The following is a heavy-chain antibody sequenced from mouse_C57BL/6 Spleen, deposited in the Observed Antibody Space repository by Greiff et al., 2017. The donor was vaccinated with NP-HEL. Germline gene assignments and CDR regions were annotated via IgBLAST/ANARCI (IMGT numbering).Heavy chain of an antibody. CDR3: TRSSSQYYFDY. V-gene: IGHV1-15*01. CDR2: IDPETGGT. Sequence: VQLQQSGAELVRPGASVTLSCKASGYTFTDYEMHWVKQTPVHGLEWIGAIDPETGGTAYNQKFKGKAIPTADKSSSTAYMELRSLTSEDSAVYYCTRSSSQYYFDYWGQGTTLTVSS. D-gene: IGHD1-1*01. J-gene: IGHJ2*01. CDR1: GYTFTDYE.